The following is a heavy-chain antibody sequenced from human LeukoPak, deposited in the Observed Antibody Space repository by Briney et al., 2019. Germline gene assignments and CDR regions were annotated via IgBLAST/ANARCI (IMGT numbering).Heavy chain of an antibody. Sequence: GGSLRLSCAASGFNFNDYAVHWVRQAPGKGLEWVSGISWNSGSKAYADSVKGRFTISRDSAKKSLYLQMNSLRPEDTAMYYCVKAAGDWYFDLWGRGTLVSVSS. CDR3: VKAAGDWYFDL. V-gene: IGHV3-9*01. CDR1: GFNFNDYA. J-gene: IGHJ2*01. D-gene: IGHD6-19*01. CDR2: ISWNSGSK.